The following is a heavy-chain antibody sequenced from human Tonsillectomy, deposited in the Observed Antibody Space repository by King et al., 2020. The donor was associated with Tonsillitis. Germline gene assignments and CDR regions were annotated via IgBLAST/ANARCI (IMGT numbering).Heavy chain of an antibody. J-gene: IGHJ6*02. V-gene: IGHV3-30*02. D-gene: IGHD6-19*01. CDR1: GFTFSTYG. Sequence: VQLVESGGGVVQPGGSLRLSCAASGFTFSTYGMHWVRQAPGKGLEWVAFIRFDGSHKYYEDSGKGRFTISRDNSKNTLYLQMNSLGAEDTAMYYCAQDFSGWGMEVWGQGTTVTVSS. CDR3: AQDFSGWGMEV. CDR2: IRFDGSHK.